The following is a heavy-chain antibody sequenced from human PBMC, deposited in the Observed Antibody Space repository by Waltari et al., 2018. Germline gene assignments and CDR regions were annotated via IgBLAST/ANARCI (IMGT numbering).Heavy chain of an antibody. D-gene: IGHD3-10*01. J-gene: IGHJ6*03. CDR1: GGSISSSSYY. V-gene: IGHV4-39*01. CDR3: AFLPPSTGMYYYYMDV. Sequence: QLQLQESGPGLVKPSETLSLTCTVSGGSISSSSYYWGWIRQPPGKGLEWIGRIYYSGITYYNPDLKSRVTISVDTSKNQFSLKLSSVTAADTAVYYCAFLPPSTGMYYYYMDVWGKGTTVTVSS. CDR2: IYYSGIT.